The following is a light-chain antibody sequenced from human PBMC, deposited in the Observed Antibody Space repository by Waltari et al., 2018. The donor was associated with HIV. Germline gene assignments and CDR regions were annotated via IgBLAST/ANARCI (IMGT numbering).Light chain of an antibody. J-gene: IGLJ2*01. V-gene: IGLV3-21*04. CDR1: NLGSKS. CDR3: QVWDSSSDHVV. CDR2: YDS. Sequence: SYVLTQPPSVSVAPGKTGRITCGGNNLGSKSVHWYQQKPGQAPVLVIYYDSDRPSGIPERFSGSNSGNTATLTISRVEAGDEADYYCQVWDSSSDHVVFGGGTKLTVL.